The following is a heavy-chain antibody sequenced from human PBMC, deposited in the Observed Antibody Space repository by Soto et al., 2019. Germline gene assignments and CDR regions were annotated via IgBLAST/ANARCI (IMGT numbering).Heavy chain of an antibody. D-gene: IGHD6-19*01. V-gene: IGHV4-39*01. Sequence: SETLSLTCSVSGGSINSSSYFWGWVRQPPGKGLEWIGSIYYSGSTYYNPSLRSRVTISVDTSKNQFFLKLSSVTAADTAVFYCARHYSSGSRNWFDPWGPGTLVTVSS. CDR3: ARHYSSGSRNWFDP. CDR2: IYYSGST. CDR1: GGSINSSSYF. J-gene: IGHJ5*02.